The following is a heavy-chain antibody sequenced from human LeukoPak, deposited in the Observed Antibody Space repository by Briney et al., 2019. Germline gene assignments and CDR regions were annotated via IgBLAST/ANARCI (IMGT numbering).Heavy chain of an antibody. J-gene: IGHJ4*02. V-gene: IGHV3-33*01. CDR2: MWYDGRNK. CDR1: GFTFSNHI. D-gene: IGHD3-10*01. CDR3: ARDTFYYGSGTYYYHYFDY. Sequence: GTSLRLSCAASGFTFSNHIMHRVRQAPGKGLEWVAGMWYDGRNKYYGDSVRGRFTISKDDSENTLYLQVNSLRAEDTAVYHCARDTFYYGSGTYYYHYFDYWGQGTLVTVSS.